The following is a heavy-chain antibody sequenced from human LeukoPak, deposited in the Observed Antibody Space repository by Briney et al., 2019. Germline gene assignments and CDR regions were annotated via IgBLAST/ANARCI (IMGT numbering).Heavy chain of an antibody. Sequence: PGRSLRLSCAASGFTFSSYWMSWVRQAPGKGLEWVANIKQDGSAKYYVDSVKGRFTISRDNAKNSLYLQMDSLRVEDAAVYYCARDGPDSSLSDFDYWGQGTLVTVSS. D-gene: IGHD6-6*01. CDR2: IKQDGSAK. CDR1: GFTFSSYW. CDR3: ARDGPDSSLSDFDY. V-gene: IGHV3-7*01. J-gene: IGHJ4*02.